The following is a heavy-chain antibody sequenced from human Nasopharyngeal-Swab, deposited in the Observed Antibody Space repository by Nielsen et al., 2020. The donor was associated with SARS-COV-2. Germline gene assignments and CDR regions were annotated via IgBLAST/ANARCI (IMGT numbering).Heavy chain of an antibody. Sequence: SQTLSLTCAISGDSVSGSSVAWNWIRQSPSRGLEWLGRTYYRSKWYNDYAVSVKSRITINPDTSKNQFSLKLSSVTAADTAVYYCARGAPGYWGQGTLVTVSS. CDR2: TYYRSKWYN. CDR1: GDSVSGSSVA. CDR3: ARGAPGY. J-gene: IGHJ4*01. V-gene: IGHV6-1*01.